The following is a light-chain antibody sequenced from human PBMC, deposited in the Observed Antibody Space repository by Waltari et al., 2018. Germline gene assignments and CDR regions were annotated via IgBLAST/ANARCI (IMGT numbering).Light chain of an antibody. CDR3: QQYNSYWT. V-gene: IGKV1-5*03. J-gene: IGKJ1*01. CDR1: QRSSNW. Sequence: DIQMTQSPSTLSASVGDRVTITCRASQRSSNWLAWYQQKPGKAPKLLIYKASSLESGVPSRFSGSGSGTEFTLTISSLQPDDFATYYCQQYNSYWTFGQGTKVEIK. CDR2: KAS.